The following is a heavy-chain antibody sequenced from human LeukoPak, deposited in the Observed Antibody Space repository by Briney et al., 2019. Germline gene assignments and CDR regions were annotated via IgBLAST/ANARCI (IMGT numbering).Heavy chain of an antibody. V-gene: IGHV3-7*03. D-gene: IGHD6-13*01. J-gene: IGHJ4*02. CDR2: IKQDGSEK. Sequence: GGSLRLSCAASGFTFSSYWMSWVRQAPGKGLEWVANIKQDGSEKYYVDSVKGRFTISRDNSKNTLYLQMNGLRAEDTAVYYCARGPTIAAAGGSDYWGQGTLVTVSS. CDR1: GFTFSSYW. CDR3: ARGPTIAAAGGSDY.